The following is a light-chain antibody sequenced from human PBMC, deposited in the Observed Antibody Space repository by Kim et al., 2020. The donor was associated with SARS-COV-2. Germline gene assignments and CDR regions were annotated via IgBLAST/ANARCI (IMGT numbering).Light chain of an antibody. J-gene: IGKJ1*01. CDR2: DAS. CDR1: QSISSW. CDR3: QQYNSYWT. Sequence: SASVGDRVTITCRASQSISSWLAWYHQKPGKAPKLLIYDASSLESGVPSRFSGSGSGTEFTLTISSLQPDDFATYYCQQYNSYWTFGQGTKVEIK. V-gene: IGKV1-5*01.